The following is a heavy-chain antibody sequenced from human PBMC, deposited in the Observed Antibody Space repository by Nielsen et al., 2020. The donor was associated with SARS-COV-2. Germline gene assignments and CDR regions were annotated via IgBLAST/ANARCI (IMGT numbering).Heavy chain of an antibody. D-gene: IGHD3-10*01. CDR3: AKDMSPLWFGELPTDY. CDR1: GFTFSSYG. Sequence: GGSLRLSCAASGFTFSSYGMHWVRQAPGKGLEWVAVISYDGSNKYYADSVKGRFTISRDNAKNSLYLQMNSLRAEDTALYYCAKDMSPLWFGELPTDYWGQGTLVTVSS. V-gene: IGHV3-30*18. J-gene: IGHJ4*02. CDR2: ISYDGSNK.